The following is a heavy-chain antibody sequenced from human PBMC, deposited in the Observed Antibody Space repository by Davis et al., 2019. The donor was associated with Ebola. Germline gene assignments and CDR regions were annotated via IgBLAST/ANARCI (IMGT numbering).Heavy chain of an antibody. CDR1: GGTFSSYA. Sequence: SVKVSCKASGGTFSSYAISWVRQAPGQGLEWMGGIIPIFGTANYAQKFQGRVTISADESTSTAYMELSSLRSEDTAVYYCAGTFEYSSSYYFDYWGQGTLVTVSS. J-gene: IGHJ4*02. CDR3: AGTFEYSSSYYFDY. D-gene: IGHD6-6*01. V-gene: IGHV1-69*13. CDR2: IIPIFGTA.